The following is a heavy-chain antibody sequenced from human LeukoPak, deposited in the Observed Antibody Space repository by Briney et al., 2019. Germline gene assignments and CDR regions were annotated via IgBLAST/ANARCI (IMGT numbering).Heavy chain of an antibody. CDR3: ARGGVNPVDH. CDR1: GFPFNSFW. J-gene: IGHJ4*02. CDR2: MNDYSTTI. Sequence: QPGGSLRLSCAASGFPFNSFWMHWVRQAPGKGLVWVSDMNDYSTTIRYADSVKGRFTISRDNAKSILYLQMNNLRAEDTAMYFCARGGVNPVDHWGQGTLVTVSS. V-gene: IGHV3-74*01. D-gene: IGHD1-14*01.